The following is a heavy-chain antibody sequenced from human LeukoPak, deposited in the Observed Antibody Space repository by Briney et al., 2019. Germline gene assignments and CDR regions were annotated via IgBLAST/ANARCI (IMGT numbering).Heavy chain of an antibody. V-gene: IGHV3-23*01. J-gene: IGHJ4*02. CDR1: GVTLSNYA. D-gene: IGHD3-16*01. CDR3: AKGARLRVSCDY. CDR2: ISGSGGST. Sequence: GGSLRLSCVASGVTLSNYAMSWVRQAPGKGLEWVSAISGSGGSTYYADSVKGRFTISRDNSKNTLYLQMNSLRAEDTAVYYCAKGARLRVSCDYWGQGTLVTVSS.